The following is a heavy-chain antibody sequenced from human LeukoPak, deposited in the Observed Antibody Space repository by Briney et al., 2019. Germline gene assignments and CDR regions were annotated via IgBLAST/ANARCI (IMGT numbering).Heavy chain of an antibody. J-gene: IGHJ5*02. CDR1: GFTFSSYS. CDR2: ISSSSSYI. Sequence: PGGSLRLSCAASGFTFSSYSMNWVRQAPGEGLEWVSSISSSSSYIYYADSVKGRFTTSRDNAKNSLYLQMNSLRAEDTAVYYCARGKVRGVFDPWGQGTLVTVSS. V-gene: IGHV3-21*04. CDR3: ARGKVRGVFDP. D-gene: IGHD3-10*01.